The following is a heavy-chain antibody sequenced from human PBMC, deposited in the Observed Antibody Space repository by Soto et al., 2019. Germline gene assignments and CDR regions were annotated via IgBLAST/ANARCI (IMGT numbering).Heavy chain of an antibody. J-gene: IGHJ4*02. D-gene: IGHD6-19*01. V-gene: IGHV2-5*02. Sequence: QVTLKEAGPTLVKPTQTLTLTCTFSGFSLNRTRVAVGRIRQPPGKALGWLALIYWDDDKRYSPFLKSRLTITKDTSKNQVVLTMTNMDPVDTATYYCAHSVVAGLGYYFDYWGQGTLVTVSS. CDR3: AHSVVAGLGYYFDY. CDR1: GFSLNRTRVA. CDR2: IYWDDDK.